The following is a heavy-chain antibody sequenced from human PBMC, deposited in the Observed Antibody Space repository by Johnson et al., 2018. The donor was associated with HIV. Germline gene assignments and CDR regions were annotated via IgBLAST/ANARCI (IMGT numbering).Heavy chain of an antibody. D-gene: IGHD2-15*01. CDR1: GFTFDDFA. CDR2: IYSGRTT. Sequence: VQLVESGGGLVQPGRSLRLSCAASGFTFDDFAMHWVRHAPGKGLEWVSVIYSGRTTYYADSVKGRFTISRDNAKNSLYLQMNSLRAEDTAVYYCATEGGTGAFDIWGQGTMVTVSS. V-gene: IGHV3-69-1*01. J-gene: IGHJ3*02. CDR3: ATEGGTGAFDI.